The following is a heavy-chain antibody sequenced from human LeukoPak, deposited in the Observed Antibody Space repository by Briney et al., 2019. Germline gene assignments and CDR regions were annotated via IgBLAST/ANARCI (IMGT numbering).Heavy chain of an antibody. J-gene: IGHJ4*02. V-gene: IGHV1-2*02. CDR1: GYTFTGYY. CDR3: TRDASRTHFDS. CDR2: INPNNGDP. Sequence: ASVKVSCKASGYTFTGYYMHWVRQAPGQGLEWMGCINPNNGDPHYAQKFQGRVTMTRDTSISTAYMELSSLRSDDMAFYYCTRDASRTHFDSWGQGTLVTVSS. D-gene: IGHD6-13*01.